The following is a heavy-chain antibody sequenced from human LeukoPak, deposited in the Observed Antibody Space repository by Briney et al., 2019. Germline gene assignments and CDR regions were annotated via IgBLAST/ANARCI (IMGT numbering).Heavy chain of an antibody. Sequence: SVKVSCKASGGTFSSYAISWVRQAPGQGLEWMGGIIPIFGTANYAQKFQGRVTITADKSTSAAYMELSSLRSEDTAVYYCARSELDDILTGYLYDFDYWGQGTLVTVSS. CDR2: IIPIFGTA. J-gene: IGHJ4*02. V-gene: IGHV1-69*06. CDR1: GGTFSSYA. CDR3: ARSELDDILTGYLYDFDY. D-gene: IGHD3-9*01.